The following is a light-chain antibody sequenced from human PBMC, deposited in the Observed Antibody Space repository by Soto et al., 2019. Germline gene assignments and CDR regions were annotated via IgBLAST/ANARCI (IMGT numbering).Light chain of an antibody. CDR2: KAS. CDR1: QSISSW. Sequence: DIQVTQSPSTLSASVGDRVTITCRASQSISSWLAWYQQKPGKAPKLLIYKASTLKSGVTSRFSGSGSGTEFTLTISSLQPDDFATYYCQHYNSYSAALGQGTKVDIK. V-gene: IGKV1-5*03. J-gene: IGKJ1*01. CDR3: QHYNSYSAA.